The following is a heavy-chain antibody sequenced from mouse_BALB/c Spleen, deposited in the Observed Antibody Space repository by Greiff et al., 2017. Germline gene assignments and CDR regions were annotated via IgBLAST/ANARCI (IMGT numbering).Heavy chain of an antibody. CDR2: ISYDGSN. V-gene: IGHV3-6*02. CDR3: ARANYDYDGRGDY. CDR1: GYSITSGYY. Sequence: DVKLQESGPGLVKPSQSLSLTCSVTGYSITSGYYWNWIRQFPGNKLEWMGYISYDGSNNYNPSLKNRISITRDTSKNQFFLKLNSVTTEDTATYYCARANYDYDGRGDYWGQGTTLTVSS. D-gene: IGHD2-4*01. J-gene: IGHJ2*01.